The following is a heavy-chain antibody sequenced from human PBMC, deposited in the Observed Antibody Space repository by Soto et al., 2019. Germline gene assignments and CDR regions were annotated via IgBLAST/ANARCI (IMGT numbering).Heavy chain of an antibody. J-gene: IGHJ5*02. V-gene: IGHV5-51*01. D-gene: IGHD3-22*01. CDR3: ARKDKSGYFNWFDP. CDR1: GYKFTPSW. CDR2: IFPSDSDT. Sequence: GESLKISCRTSGYKFTPSWIAWVRQMPGKGLEWMGIIFPSDSDTRYSPSFQGQVTISAARSTSTVFLQWASLKASETAVYFCARKDKSGYFNWFDPWGQGTLVTVS.